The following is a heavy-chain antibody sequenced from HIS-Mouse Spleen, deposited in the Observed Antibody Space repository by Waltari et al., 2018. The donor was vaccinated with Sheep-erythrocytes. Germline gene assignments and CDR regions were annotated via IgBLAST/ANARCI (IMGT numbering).Heavy chain of an antibody. V-gene: IGHV3-30*18. D-gene: IGHD1-1*01. CDR1: GFTFSSYG. CDR3: AKVRTVNYWYFDL. CDR2: ISYDGSNK. J-gene: IGHJ2*01. Sequence: RSLRLSCAASGFTFSSYGMHWVRQAPGKGLEWLAVISYDGSNKYYADSVKGRFTISRDNSKNTLYLQMNSLRAEDTAVYYCAKVRTVNYWYFDLWGRGTLVTVSS.